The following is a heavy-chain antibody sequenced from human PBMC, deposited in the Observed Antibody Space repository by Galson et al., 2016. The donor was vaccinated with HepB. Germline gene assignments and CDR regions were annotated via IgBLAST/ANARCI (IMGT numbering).Heavy chain of an antibody. J-gene: IGHJ6*02. Sequence: SLRLSCAASGLSVGNSYMSWVRQAPGKGLDWVSTIHSEGNTYYADPVKGRFTIPKDSSKNTLYLQMSSLRAEDTAVYYCARDNSEVYYYAMDVWGQGTTVTVSS. CDR3: ARDNSEVYYYAMDV. D-gene: IGHD1-26*01. CDR2: IHSEGNT. V-gene: IGHV3-53*01. CDR1: GLSVGNSY.